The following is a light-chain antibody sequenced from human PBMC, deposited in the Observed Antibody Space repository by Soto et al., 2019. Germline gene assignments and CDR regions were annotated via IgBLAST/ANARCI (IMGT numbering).Light chain of an antibody. CDR1: RSDVGSYNF. CDR2: EAD. Sequence: QSALTQPASVSGSLGQSITISCTGSRSDVGSYNFVSWYQLLPGKAPRLIIFEADKRPSGVSSRFSGSKSGYTASLTISGLQAEDEADYLCCSYAGDSALIFGGGTKLTVL. J-gene: IGLJ2*01. V-gene: IGLV2-23*01. CDR3: CSYAGDSALI.